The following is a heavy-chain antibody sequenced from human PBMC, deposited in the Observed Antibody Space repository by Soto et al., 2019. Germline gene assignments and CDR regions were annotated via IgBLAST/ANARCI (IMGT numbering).Heavy chain of an antibody. J-gene: IGHJ4*02. Sequence: EVQLLESGGGLVQPGRSLRLSCAASGFTFSNYAMSWVRQAPGQGLDWVSAISGSGGTTYNADSVKGRFTISRDNSNNTLFLQMNSLRAEDAAVYYCAKFFVETGSNSGWPWSFHYWGQGTLVTVSS. CDR2: ISGSGGTT. CDR3: AKFFVETGSNSGWPWSFHY. V-gene: IGHV3-23*01. CDR1: GFTFSNYA. D-gene: IGHD6-25*01.